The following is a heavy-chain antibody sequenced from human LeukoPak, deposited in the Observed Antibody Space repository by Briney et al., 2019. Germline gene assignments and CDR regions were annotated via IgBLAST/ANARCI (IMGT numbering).Heavy chain of an antibody. Sequence: KASETLSLTCAVYGGSFSGYYWSWIRQAPGKGLEWIGEINHSGTTNYNPSLKSRVTISVDTSKNQFSLKLSSVTAADTAVYYCAIELGGGSCFDYWGQGTLVTVSS. J-gene: IGHJ4*02. CDR3: AIELGGGSCFDY. CDR2: INHSGTT. D-gene: IGHD2-15*01. CDR1: GGSFSGYY. V-gene: IGHV4-34*01.